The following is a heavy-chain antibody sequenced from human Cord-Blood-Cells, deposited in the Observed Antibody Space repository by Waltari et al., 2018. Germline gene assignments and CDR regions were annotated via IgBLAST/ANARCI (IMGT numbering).Heavy chain of an antibody. V-gene: IGHV1-8*03. CDR3: ATWGYSSSYDAFDI. CDR2: MNPNSGNT. CDR1: GYTFTSYD. D-gene: IGHD6-6*01. Sequence: QVQLVQSGAEVKKPGASVKVSCKASGYTFTSYDINWVRQATGQGLERMGWMNPNSGNTGYARKFQGRVTITRNTSISTAYMELSSLRSEDTAVYYCATWGYSSSYDAFDIWGQGTMVTVSS. J-gene: IGHJ3*02.